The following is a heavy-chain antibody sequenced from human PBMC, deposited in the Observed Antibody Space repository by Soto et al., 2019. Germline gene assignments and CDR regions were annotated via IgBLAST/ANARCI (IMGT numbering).Heavy chain of an antibody. CDR1: VFTFSNYG. CDR2: ISGSAGST. J-gene: IGHJ4*02. D-gene: IGHD6-13*01. Sequence: GGALRVSCAASVFTFSNYGINWLRQSPGQGLEWVSLISGSAGSTYYADSVKGRVTITRDNSKTKLYLQMTSLGAEDTAVYYCAKAGGAAGTVDYFDYWGQGSLVTV. CDR3: AKAGGAAGTVDYFDY. V-gene: IGHV3-23*01.